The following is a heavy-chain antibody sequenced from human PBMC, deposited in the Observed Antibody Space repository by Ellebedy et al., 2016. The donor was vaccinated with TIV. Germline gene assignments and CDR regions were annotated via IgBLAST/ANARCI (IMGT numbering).Heavy chain of an antibody. CDR3: ARSKRTATSYFYEMAV. V-gene: IGHV3-64*04. D-gene: IGHD2-21*02. CDR2: ISNNGGST. CDR1: GLTFRNYA. Sequence: GESLKISCSASGLTFRNYAMHWVRQAPGKGLESVSAISNNGGSTYHADSVKCRFTISRDDSKNSLYLQIDSLKTEDAAVYYCARSKRTATSYFYEMAVWGQGTSVTVSS. J-gene: IGHJ6*02.